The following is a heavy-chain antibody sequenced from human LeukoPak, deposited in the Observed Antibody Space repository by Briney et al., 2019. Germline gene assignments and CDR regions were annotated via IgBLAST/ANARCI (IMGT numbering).Heavy chain of an antibody. CDR2: MYSSGST. V-gene: IGHV4-59*01. J-gene: IGHJ4*02. D-gene: IGHD5-24*01. CDR1: GGSISGYY. CDR3: ARWSGYNSGFDY. Sequence: PSETLSLTCTVSGGSISGYYWTWVRQPPGKGLEWIGYMYSSGSTDYTPSLKSRVTISVDTSNNQFSLNLSSVTAADTAVYYCARWSGYNSGFDYWGQGTLVTVSS.